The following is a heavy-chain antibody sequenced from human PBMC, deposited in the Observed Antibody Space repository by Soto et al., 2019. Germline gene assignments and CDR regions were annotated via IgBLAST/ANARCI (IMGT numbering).Heavy chain of an antibody. CDR2: IYYSGST. CDR1: GGSISSGDYY. CDR3: ASAGGYYDGDY. V-gene: IGHV4-30-4*01. J-gene: IGHJ4*02. Sequence: QVQLQESGPGLVKPSQTLSLTCTVSGGSISSGDYYWSWIRQPPGKGLEWIGYIYYSGSTYYNPSPKSRVTISVDTSNNHFSLKLSSVTAADTAVYYCASAGGYYDGDYWGQGTLVTVSS. D-gene: IGHD3-3*01.